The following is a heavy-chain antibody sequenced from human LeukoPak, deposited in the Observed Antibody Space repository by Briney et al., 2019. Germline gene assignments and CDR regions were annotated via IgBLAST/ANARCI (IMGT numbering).Heavy chain of an antibody. CDR3: AREDYDANSPSYYFHY. V-gene: IGHV4-59*01. CDR1: LGSISKYY. J-gene: IGHJ4*02. Sequence: SETLSLTCTVSLGSISKYYWSWIRQPPGRGLKGIGYIYYSCITSYNPSLRNRVTISVDPSKNQFSLNLSSVTAAAPAVYYCAREDYDANSPSYYFHYWGQGALVTVSS. CDR2: IYYSCIT. D-gene: IGHD4-23*01.